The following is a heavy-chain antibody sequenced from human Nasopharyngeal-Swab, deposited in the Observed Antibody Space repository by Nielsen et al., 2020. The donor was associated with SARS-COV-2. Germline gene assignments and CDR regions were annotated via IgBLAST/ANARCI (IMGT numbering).Heavy chain of an antibody. Sequence: GSLRLSCTVSGGSISSSSYYWGWIRRPPGKGLEWIGNIYYSGSTYYNPSLKSRVTISVDTSKNQFSLKLSSVTAADTAVYYCARGYYDILTGWMGYFQHWGQGTLVTVSS. CDR3: ARGYYDILTGWMGYFQH. D-gene: IGHD3-9*01. J-gene: IGHJ1*01. CDR2: IYYSGST. V-gene: IGHV4-39*01. CDR1: GGSISSSSYY.